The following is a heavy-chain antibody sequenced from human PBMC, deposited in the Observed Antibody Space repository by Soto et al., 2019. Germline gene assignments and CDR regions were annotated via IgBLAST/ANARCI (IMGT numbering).Heavy chain of an antibody. CDR1: GLNLSAYY. J-gene: IGHJ4*02. CDR2: ITSSSSNFT. D-gene: IGHD5-12*01. V-gene: IGHV3-11*06. Sequence: VKLVESGGGLVRLEGSLRPSLAASGLNLSAYYLSWIRRAPGKGLGWVAYITSSSSNFTRYADSVRGRFTISRDNARNSVSLQMNSLRPEDTAVYYCVRDRGYSGYTFWGQGTQVTVS. CDR3: VRDRGYSGYTF.